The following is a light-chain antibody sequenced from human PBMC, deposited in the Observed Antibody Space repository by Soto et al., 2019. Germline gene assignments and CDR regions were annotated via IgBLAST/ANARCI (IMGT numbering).Light chain of an antibody. V-gene: IGKV1-39*01. CDR2: AGS. CDR3: QQSYSTLMYT. J-gene: IGKJ2*01. CDR1: QTISNY. Sequence: DIQMTQSPSSLSASVGDRVTIACRASQTISNYLNGYQQKPGNAPKLLIYAGSSLQFGVPSRFSGSGSGTDFTLTISSLQPEDFATYYCQQSYSTLMYTFGQGTKVDIK.